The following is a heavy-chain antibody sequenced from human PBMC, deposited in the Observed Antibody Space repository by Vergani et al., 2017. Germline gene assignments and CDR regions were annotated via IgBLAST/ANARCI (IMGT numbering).Heavy chain of an antibody. CDR3: ARVTRLRFLEWLSYYYYGMDV. CDR1: GGSISSYY. J-gene: IGHJ6*02. D-gene: IGHD3-3*01. CDR2: INHSGST. Sequence: QVQLQESGPGLVKPSETLSLTCTVSGGSISSYYWSWIRQPAGKGLEWIGEINHSGSTNYHPSLKSRVTISVDTSKNKLSLKLSSVPAADTAVSYCARVTRLRFLEWLSYYYYGMDVWGQGTTVTVSS. V-gene: IGHV4-59*12.